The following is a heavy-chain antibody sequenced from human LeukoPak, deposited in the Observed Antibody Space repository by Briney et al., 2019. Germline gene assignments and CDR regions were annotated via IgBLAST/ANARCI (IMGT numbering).Heavy chain of an antibody. D-gene: IGHD1-7*01. CDR2: FDPEDGET. Sequence: GASVKVSCKVSGYTLTELSMHWVRQAPGKGLEWMGGFDPEDGETIYAQKFQGRVTMTEDTSTDTAYMELSSLRSEDTAVYYCARGGTTSSGQDAFDIWGQGTMVTVSS. CDR1: GYTLTELS. CDR3: ARGGTTSSGQDAFDI. V-gene: IGHV1-24*01. J-gene: IGHJ3*02.